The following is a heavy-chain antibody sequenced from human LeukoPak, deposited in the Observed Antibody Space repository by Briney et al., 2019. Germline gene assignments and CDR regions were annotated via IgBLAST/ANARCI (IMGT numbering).Heavy chain of an antibody. D-gene: IGHD6-19*01. CDR1: GFTFSSYA. J-gene: IGHJ4*02. CDR3: AKRGASSGWYSFDY. Sequence: GGSLRLSCAASGFTFSSYAMRWVRQAPGRGLEWVSAISGSGGSTYYADSVKGRFTISRDNSKNTLYLQMNSLRAEDTAVYYCAKRGASSGWYSFDYWGQGTLVTVSS. CDR2: ISGSGGST. V-gene: IGHV3-23*01.